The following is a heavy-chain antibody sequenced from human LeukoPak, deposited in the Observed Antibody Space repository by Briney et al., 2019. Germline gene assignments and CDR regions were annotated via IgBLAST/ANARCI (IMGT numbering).Heavy chain of an antibody. CDR2: FDPEDGET. CDR1: GYTLTELS. CDR3: ARDRGSSNWYYFDY. Sequence: ASVKVSCKVSGYTLTELSMHWVRQAPGKGLEWMGGFDPEDGETIYAQKFQGRVTITADESTSTAYMELNNLRSEDTAVYYCARDRGSSNWYYFDYWGQGTLVTVSS. J-gene: IGHJ4*02. V-gene: IGHV1-24*01. D-gene: IGHD6-13*01.